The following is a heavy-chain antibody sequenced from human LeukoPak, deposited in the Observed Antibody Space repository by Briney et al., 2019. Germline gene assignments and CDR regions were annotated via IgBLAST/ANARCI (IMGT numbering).Heavy chain of an antibody. CDR1: GFTFSSFG. Sequence: PGGSLRLSCAASGFTFSSFGMHWVRQAPGKGLEWVALISYDGSNDYYADSVKGRFTVPRDNSKNTLYLQMNSLRTEDTAVYYCQGASHKLAGFLAAADSDGFDIWGQGTMVTVSS. J-gene: IGHJ3*02. V-gene: IGHV3-30*03. CDR2: ISYDGSND. D-gene: IGHD6-13*01. CDR3: QGASHKLAGFLAAADSDGFDI.